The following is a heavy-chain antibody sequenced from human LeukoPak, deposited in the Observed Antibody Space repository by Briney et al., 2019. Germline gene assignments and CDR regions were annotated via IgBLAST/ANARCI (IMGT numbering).Heavy chain of an antibody. V-gene: IGHV4-59*08. CDR2: IYYSGST. CDR1: GGSISSHY. D-gene: IGHD2-2*02. CDR3: ACQAIVVVPAAIIA. Sequence: PSETLSLTCTVSGGSISSHYWSWIRQPPGKGLEWIGYIYYSGSTNYNPSLKSRVTISVDTSKNQFSLKLSSVTAADTAVYYCACQAIVVVPAAIIAWGQGTLVTVSS. J-gene: IGHJ4*02.